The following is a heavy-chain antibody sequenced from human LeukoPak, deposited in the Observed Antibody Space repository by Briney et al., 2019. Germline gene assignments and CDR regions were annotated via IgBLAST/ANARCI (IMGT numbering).Heavy chain of an antibody. J-gene: IGHJ6*03. CDR1: GGSISSYY. CDR2: IYYSGST. V-gene: IGHV4-59*08. CDR3: ARQHDYYYMDV. Sequence: SETLSLTCTVSGGSISSYYWSWIRQPPGKGLEGIGYIYYSGSTNYNPSLKSRVTISVATSKNQFSLKLSSVTAADTAVYYCARQHDYYYMDVWGKGTTVTVSS.